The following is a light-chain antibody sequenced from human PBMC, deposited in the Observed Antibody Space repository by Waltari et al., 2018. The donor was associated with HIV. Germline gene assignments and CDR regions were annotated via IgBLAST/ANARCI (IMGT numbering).Light chain of an antibody. Sequence: SYVLTQPPSVSVAPGQTAGITCGGDNIGSKSVHWYPQKPGQAPVLLIYDAADRPSGIPERFSGSNSENTATLTIGRVEAGDEADDYCQVWDSGSAHVVFGGGTNLAVL. V-gene: IGLV3-21*02. CDR1: NIGSKS. CDR2: DAA. J-gene: IGLJ2*01. CDR3: QVWDSGSAHVV.